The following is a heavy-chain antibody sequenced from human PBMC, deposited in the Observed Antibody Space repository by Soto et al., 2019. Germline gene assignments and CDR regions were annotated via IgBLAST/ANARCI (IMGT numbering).Heavy chain of an antibody. D-gene: IGHD3-9*01. V-gene: IGHV5-10-1*01. CDR3: ARMRGVLRYFDWLMALDY. CDR1: GYSFTSYW. CDR2: IDPSDSYT. J-gene: IGHJ4*02. Sequence: PGESLKISCKGSGYSFTSYWISLVRQMPGKGLEWMGRIDPSDSYTNYSPSFQGHVTISADKSISTAYLQWSSLKASDTAMYYCARMRGVLRYFDWLMALDYWGQGTLVTVSS.